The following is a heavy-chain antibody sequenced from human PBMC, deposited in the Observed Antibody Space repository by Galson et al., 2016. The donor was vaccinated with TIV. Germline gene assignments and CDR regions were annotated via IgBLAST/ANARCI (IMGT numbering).Heavy chain of an antibody. CDR3: VRGGPFSGYAEIRWFTDHFDY. CDR2: ITHSGST. CDR1: GGFFSDYY. Sequence: ETLSLTCGVSGGFFSDYYWSWIRQSPGKGLEWIGEITHSGSTHCNPSLKTRLTISVDVAKTQFFLELKSVPAADTAIYYCVRGGPFSGYAEIRWFTDHFDYWSQGSLVTVSS. D-gene: IGHD6-25*01. J-gene: IGHJ4*02. V-gene: IGHV4-34*01.